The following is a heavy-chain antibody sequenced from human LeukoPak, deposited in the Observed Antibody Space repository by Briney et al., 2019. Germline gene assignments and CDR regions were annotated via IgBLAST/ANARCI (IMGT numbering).Heavy chain of an antibody. D-gene: IGHD2-2*02. J-gene: IGHJ4*02. CDR3: ARHAYCSSTSCYTNPFDY. Sequence: SETLSLTCAVSGYSISSGYYWGWIRQPPGKGLEWIGSIYHSGSTYCNPSLKSRVTISVDTSKNQFSLKLSSVTAADTAVYYCARHAYCSSTSCYTNPFDYWGQGTLVTVSS. CDR2: IYHSGST. CDR1: GYSISSGYY. V-gene: IGHV4-38-2*01.